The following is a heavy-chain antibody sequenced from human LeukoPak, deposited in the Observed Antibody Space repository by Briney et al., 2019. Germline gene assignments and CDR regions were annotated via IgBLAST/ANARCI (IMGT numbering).Heavy chain of an antibody. CDR1: GGSISSSSYY. V-gene: IGHV4-39*07. D-gene: IGHD3-22*01. Sequence: SETLSLTCTVSGGSISSSSYYWGWIRQPPGKGLEWIGSIYYSGSTYYNPSLKSRVTISVDTSKNQFSLKLSSVTAADTAVYYCARDRYYYDSSGYYIFDYWGQGTLVTVSS. CDR2: IYYSGST. J-gene: IGHJ4*02. CDR3: ARDRYYYDSSGYYIFDY.